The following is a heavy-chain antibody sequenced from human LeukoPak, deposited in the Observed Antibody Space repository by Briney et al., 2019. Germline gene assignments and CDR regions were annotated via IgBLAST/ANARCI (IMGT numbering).Heavy chain of an antibody. Sequence: ASVKVSCKVSGYTLTELSMHWVRQAPGKGLEWMGGFDPEDGETIYAQKFQGRVTMTEDTSTDTAYMELSSLRSEDTAVYYCATKTMVRALIGGFDIWGQGTVVTVSS. CDR2: FDPEDGET. CDR1: GYTLTELS. CDR3: ATKTMVRALIGGFDI. V-gene: IGHV1-24*01. D-gene: IGHD3-10*01. J-gene: IGHJ3*02.